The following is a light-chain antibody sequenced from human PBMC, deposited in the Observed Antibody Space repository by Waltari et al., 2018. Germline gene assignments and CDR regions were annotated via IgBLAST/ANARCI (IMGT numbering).Light chain of an antibody. J-gene: IGLJ1*01. CDR1: TVSKQY. V-gene: IGLV3-25*03. Sequence: SHELTQPPSVSVSPGQTARITCSGDTVSKQYVYWYQHKPGQAPVLLIYKDTERPSGIPDRVSGSSSGTSVTLTISGVQAEDEADYYCQLADSTVTYVFGPGTKVIVL. CDR2: KDT. CDR3: QLADSTVTYV.